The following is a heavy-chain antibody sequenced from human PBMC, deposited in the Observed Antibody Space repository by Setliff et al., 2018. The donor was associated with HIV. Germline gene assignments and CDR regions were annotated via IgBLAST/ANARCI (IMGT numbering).Heavy chain of an antibody. CDR2: IFINGQT. CDR1: GGSLNSYY. D-gene: IGHD5-18*01. Sequence: PSETLSLTCSVSGGSLNSYYWSWIRQSGGQELEWIGRIFINGQTNYNPSLKSRLTMSVDKSKNQFSLRPKSVTAADSAVYYCARERRWLQDYYYYIDVWGNGTTVTVSS. V-gene: IGHV4-4*07. CDR3: ARERRWLQDYYYYIDV. J-gene: IGHJ6*03.